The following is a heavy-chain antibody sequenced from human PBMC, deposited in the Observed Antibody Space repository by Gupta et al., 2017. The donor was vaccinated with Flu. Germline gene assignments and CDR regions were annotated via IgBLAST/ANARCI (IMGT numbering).Heavy chain of an antibody. CDR1: GFTFSSYE. CDR2: IRSNGDTT. D-gene: IGHD3/OR15-3a*01. J-gene: IGHJ5*02. Sequence: EVQLVESGGGLVQPGGSLRLSCAASGFTFSSYEMSWVRQAPGKGLEWVSYIRSNGDTTYYADSVKGRFTISRDNAKNSLYLQMNSLRAEDTAVYYCARYYYDLGTRGRRLDPWGQGTLVTVSS. V-gene: IGHV3-48*03. CDR3: ARYYYDLGTRGRRLDP.